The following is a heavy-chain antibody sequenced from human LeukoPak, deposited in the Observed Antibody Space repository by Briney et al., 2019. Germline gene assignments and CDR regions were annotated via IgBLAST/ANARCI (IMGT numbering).Heavy chain of an antibody. CDR3: ARLEMAFDI. D-gene: IGHD5-24*01. V-gene: IGHV3-7*01. Sequence: PGGSLRLSCAASGFTFSSYGMSWVRQAPGKGLEWVANIKQDGSEKYYVDSVKGRFTISRDNAKNSLYLQMNSLRAEDTAVYYCARLEMAFDIWGQGTMVTVSS. CDR2: IKQDGSEK. CDR1: GFTFSSYG. J-gene: IGHJ3*02.